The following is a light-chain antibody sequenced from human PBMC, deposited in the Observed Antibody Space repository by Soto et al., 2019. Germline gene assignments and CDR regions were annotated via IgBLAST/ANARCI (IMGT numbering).Light chain of an antibody. J-gene: IGLJ2*01. V-gene: IGLV2-14*01. CDR2: DVS. CDR3: NSFTTSSTLL. CDR1: SGDIGGTNY. Sequence: QSALTQPASVSGSPGQSITISCTGSSGDIGGTNYVSWFQQHPDKAPKVILHDVSIRPSGVSNRFSGSKSGNTASLTISGLQAEDEADYYCNSFTTSSTLLFGGGTKLTVL.